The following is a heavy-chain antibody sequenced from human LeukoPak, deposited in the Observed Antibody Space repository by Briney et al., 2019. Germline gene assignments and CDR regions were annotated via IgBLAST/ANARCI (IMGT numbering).Heavy chain of an antibody. D-gene: IGHD2-2*01. CDR1: GGTFSSYA. J-gene: IGHJ3*02. V-gene: IGHV1-69*05. CDR3: ARAFYSTSLGGAFDI. CDR2: IIPTFGTA. Sequence: SVKVSCKASGGTFSSYAISWVRQAPGQGLEWMGGIIPTFGTANYAQKFQGRVTITTDESTSTAYMELSSLRSEDTAVYYCARAFYSTSLGGAFDIWGQGTMVTVSS.